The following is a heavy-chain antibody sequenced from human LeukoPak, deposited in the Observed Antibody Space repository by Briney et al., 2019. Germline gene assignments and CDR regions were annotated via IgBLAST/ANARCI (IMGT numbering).Heavy chain of an antibody. D-gene: IGHD3-3*01. CDR3: TRDQFDFWSGYFLGWFDP. CDR2: IRSKAYGGTT. V-gene: IGHV3-49*03. J-gene: IGHJ5*02. Sequence: GGSLRLSCAASGFTFSSYAMSWFRQAPGKGLEWVGFIRSKAYGGTTEYAASVKGRFTISRDDSKSIAYLQMNSLKTEDTAVYYCTRDQFDFWSGYFLGWFDPWGQGTLVTVSS. CDR1: GFTFSSYA.